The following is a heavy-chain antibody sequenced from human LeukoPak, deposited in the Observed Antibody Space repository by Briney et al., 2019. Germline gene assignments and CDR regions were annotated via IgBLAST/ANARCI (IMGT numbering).Heavy chain of an antibody. V-gene: IGHV3-11*01. CDR1: GSTFTANY. CDR2: ISNTGSSR. J-gene: IGHJ4*02. CDR3: ARDLRLGSNSNFDY. Sequence: GESLRLSCAASGSTFTANYTDWIRHLQGKWLEWLSYISNTGSSRYYADYVKGRFTISRDNAKTSLYLQMNSLRVEDTAVYYCARDLRLGSNSNFDYWGQGTLVTVSS. D-gene: IGHD5-24*01.